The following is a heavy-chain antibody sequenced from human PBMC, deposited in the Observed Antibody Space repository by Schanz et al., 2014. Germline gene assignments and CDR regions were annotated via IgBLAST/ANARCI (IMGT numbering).Heavy chain of an antibody. CDR3: ARGLIAAAGGAFDY. D-gene: IGHD6-13*01. V-gene: IGHV3-23*01. CDR1: GFTFSSYS. CDR2: ISGSGGST. Sequence: EVQLLESGGGLVQPGGSLRLSCAASGFTFSSYSMNWVRQAPGKGLEWVIVISGSGGSTYYADSVRGRFTMSRDNSKNTLYLQMNSLRAGDAAVYYCARGLIAAAGGAFDYWGQGTLVAVSA. J-gene: IGHJ4*02.